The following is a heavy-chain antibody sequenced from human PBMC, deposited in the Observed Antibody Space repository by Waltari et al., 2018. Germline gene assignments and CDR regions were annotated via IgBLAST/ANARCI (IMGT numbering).Heavy chain of an antibody. Sequence: QVQLVQSGAEVKKPGSSVKVSCKASGGTFSSYTISWVRQAPGQGLEWMGRIIPILGIANYAQKFQGRVTMTEDTSTDTAYMELSSLRSEDTAVYYCATDLRGLGYWGQGTLVTVSS. D-gene: IGHD3-10*01. CDR3: ATDLRGLGY. V-gene: IGHV1-69*08. CDR2: IIPILGIA. CDR1: GGTFSSYT. J-gene: IGHJ4*02.